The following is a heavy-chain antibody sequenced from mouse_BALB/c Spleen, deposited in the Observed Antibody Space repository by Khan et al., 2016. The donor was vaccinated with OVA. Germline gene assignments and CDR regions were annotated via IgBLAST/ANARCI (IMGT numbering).Heavy chain of an antibody. CDR1: GFSLTNYG. CDR2: IWHDGST. V-gene: IGHV2-6-1*01. D-gene: IGHD2-10*01. Sequence: QVQLEESGPGLVAPSQSLSITCTISGFSLTNYGVHWVRQPPGKGLEWLVVIWHDGSTTYNSALKSRLTISKDNSKSQVFLKMNSLQTDVTAMYFCARQPYYHYNIMDYWGQGTSVTVSS. CDR3: ARQPYYHYNIMDY. J-gene: IGHJ4*01.